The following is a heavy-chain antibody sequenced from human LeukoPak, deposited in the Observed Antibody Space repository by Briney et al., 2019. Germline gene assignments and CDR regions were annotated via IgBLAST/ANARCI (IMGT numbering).Heavy chain of an antibody. CDR3: VLASYSSTWYLDS. J-gene: IGHJ4*02. Sequence: PGGSLRLSCEVSGSTLSRYSMNWVRQAPGKGLEWVSAISINSDYIYHGDSVRGRFTVSRDNAKNSLFLQMNSLRAEDTALYYCVLASYSSTWYLDSWGQGTLVTVSS. D-gene: IGHD6-13*01. CDR2: ISINSDYI. CDR1: GSTLSRYS. V-gene: IGHV3-21*01.